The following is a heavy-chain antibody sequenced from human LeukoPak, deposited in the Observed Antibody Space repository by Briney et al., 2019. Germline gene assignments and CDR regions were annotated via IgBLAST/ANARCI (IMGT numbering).Heavy chain of an antibody. J-gene: IGHJ5*02. D-gene: IGHD3-10*01. CDR3: ARDIVGYGSGSYYDWFDP. CDR1: GGSISSGGYS. V-gene: IGHV4-30-2*01. Sequence: PSQTLSLTCAVYGGSISSGGYSWSWLRQPPGRGLEWIGYIYHSASTYSNPSLKSRVTISVDRSKNQFSLKLSSVTAADTAVYYCARDIVGYGSGSYYDWFDPGGQGTLVTVSS. CDR2: IYHSAST.